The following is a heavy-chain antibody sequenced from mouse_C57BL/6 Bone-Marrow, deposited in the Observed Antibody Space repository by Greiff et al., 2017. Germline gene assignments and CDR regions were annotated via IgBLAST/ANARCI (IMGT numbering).Heavy chain of an antibody. CDR3: SIDSSCHYYARDY. J-gene: IGHJ4*01. D-gene: IGHD3-2*02. CDR1: GYNFTSYW. V-gene: IGHV1-72*01. CDR2: IDPNSGGT. Sequence: QVQLPQPGAELVKPGASVKLSCKASGYNFTSYWMHWVKQRPGRGLEWIGRIDPNSGGTKYTEKFKSKATLTVDKPYSTAYMQLSSLTSEDSAVYYWSIDSSCHYYARDYWGQGTSVTVSS.